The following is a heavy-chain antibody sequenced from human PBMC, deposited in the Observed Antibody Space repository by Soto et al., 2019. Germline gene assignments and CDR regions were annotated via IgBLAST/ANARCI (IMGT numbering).Heavy chain of an antibody. V-gene: IGHV3-30*18. CDR2: ISYDGSNK. CDR1: GFTFSSYG. CDR3: AKPQYYYDSSGYYTVFDY. Sequence: QVQLVESGGGVVQPGRSLRLSCAASGFTFSSYGMHWVRQAPGKGLEWVAVISYDGSNKYYADSVKGRFTISRDNSKNTLYLQMNSLRAEDTAVYYCAKPQYYYDSSGYYTVFDYWGQGTLVTVSS. D-gene: IGHD3-22*01. J-gene: IGHJ4*02.